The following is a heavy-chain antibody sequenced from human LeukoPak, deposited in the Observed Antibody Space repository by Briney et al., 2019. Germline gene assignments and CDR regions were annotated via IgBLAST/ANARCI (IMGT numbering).Heavy chain of an antibody. J-gene: IGHJ3*02. CDR1: GYSFTSYW. CDR2: IYPGDPDT. Sequence: GESLKISCKGSGYSFTSYWIGWVRQMPGKGLEWMGIIYPGDPDTRYSPSFQGQVTISADKSISTAYLQWSSLKASDTAMYYCARQLSSGYCSGGSCSNAFDIWGQGTMVTVSS. D-gene: IGHD2-15*01. V-gene: IGHV5-51*01. CDR3: ARQLSSGYCSGGSCSNAFDI.